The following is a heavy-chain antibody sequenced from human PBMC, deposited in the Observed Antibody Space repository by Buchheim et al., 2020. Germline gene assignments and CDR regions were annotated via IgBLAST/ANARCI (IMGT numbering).Heavy chain of an antibody. CDR3: ARAGLPYSSSWYWWFDP. CDR1: GFTFSSYA. D-gene: IGHD6-13*01. CDR2: ISSSGSIT. V-gene: IGHV3-48*02. Sequence: VQLVESGGGVVQPGRSLRLSCAASGFTFSSYAMHWVRQAPGKGLEWVAYISSSGSITHYADSVKGRFTISRDNVKNSVWLQMNSLRDEDTAIYYCARAGLPYSSSWYWWFDPWGQGTL. J-gene: IGHJ5*02.